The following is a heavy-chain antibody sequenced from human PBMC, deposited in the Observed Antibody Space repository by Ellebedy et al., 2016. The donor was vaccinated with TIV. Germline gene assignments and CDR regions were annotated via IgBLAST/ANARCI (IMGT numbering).Heavy chain of an antibody. CDR2: ISGSGGST. Sequence: GGSLRLSXAASGFTFSSYAMSWVRQAPGKGLEWVSAISGSGGSTYYADSVKGRFTISRDNSKNTLYLQMNSLRAEDTAVYYCAKPHYSGSYIAGYYFDYWGQGTLVTVSS. V-gene: IGHV3-23*01. CDR3: AKPHYSGSYIAGYYFDY. D-gene: IGHD1-26*01. CDR1: GFTFSSYA. J-gene: IGHJ4*02.